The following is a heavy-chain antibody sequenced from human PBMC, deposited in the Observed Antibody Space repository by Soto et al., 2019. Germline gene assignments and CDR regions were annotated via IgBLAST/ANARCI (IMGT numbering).Heavy chain of an antibody. J-gene: IGHJ4*02. CDR1: AFTFRNYW. D-gene: IGHD2-2*01. CDR3: ARASSSTSGAIAY. Sequence: EVQLAESGGGLVQPGGSLRLSCAASAFTFRNYWMTWVRQAPGKGLESVAKIKEDGSEKYYVDSVKGRFTISRDNARESVYLKMKRLTIEDTAMYYFARASSSTSGAIAYWGQGTLVTVSS. V-gene: IGHV3-7*04. CDR2: IKEDGSEK.